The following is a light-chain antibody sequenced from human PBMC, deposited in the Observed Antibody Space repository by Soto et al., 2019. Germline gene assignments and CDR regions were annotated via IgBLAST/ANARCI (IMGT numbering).Light chain of an antibody. CDR1: SSKIGSNY. CDR2: RSN. V-gene: IGLV1-47*01. CDR3: AAWDDSLSGYV. Sequence: QSVLTQPPSTSGTPGQRVTIACSGSSSKIGSNYVYWYQHPPETAPKVLIYRSNQRPSGVPDRFSGSKSGTSASLAISGLRSEDEADYYCAAWDDSLSGYVFGTGTKVTVL. J-gene: IGLJ1*01.